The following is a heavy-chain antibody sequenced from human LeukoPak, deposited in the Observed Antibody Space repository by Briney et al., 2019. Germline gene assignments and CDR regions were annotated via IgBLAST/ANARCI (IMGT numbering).Heavy chain of an antibody. D-gene: IGHD2-8*02. Sequence: PGGSLRLSCAASGFTITNYRMHWVRQAPGQGLVWVSRISSDGTTTNYADSVRGRFTISRDNAKNMLYLQMNSLRAEDTAIYYCVVIVLGWGQGTLVTVSS. CDR3: VVIVLG. CDR1: GFTITNYR. V-gene: IGHV3-74*01. CDR2: ISSDGTTT. J-gene: IGHJ4*02.